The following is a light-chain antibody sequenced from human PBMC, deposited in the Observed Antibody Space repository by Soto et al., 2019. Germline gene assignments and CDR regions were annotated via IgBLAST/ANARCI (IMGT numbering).Light chain of an antibody. J-gene: IGKJ1*01. CDR2: DAS. Sequence: DIPMTQSPSTLSASVGXTVTVTCRASQSVSGWLAWYQQKPGEAPKLLIYDASALPRGVPSWFSGSGSVTKFTLTIASLQPNDVASYYCQLYATYAPSTFGQGTKVDSK. CDR1: QSVSGW. CDR3: QLYATYAPST. V-gene: IGKV1-5*01.